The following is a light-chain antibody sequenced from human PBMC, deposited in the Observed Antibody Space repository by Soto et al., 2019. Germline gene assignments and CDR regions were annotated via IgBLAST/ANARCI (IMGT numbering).Light chain of an antibody. Sequence: EIVLTQSPATLSLSPRERATLSCTASQSLIKYLAWYQQKPGQAPRLLIYEGSERASGVPARFSGGGSGTEFTLIITTLEPEDFGVYYCQQRYTCPWTCGQGTKVEMK. CDR1: QSLIKY. CDR2: EGS. V-gene: IGKV3-11*01. J-gene: IGKJ1*01. CDR3: QQRYTCPWT.